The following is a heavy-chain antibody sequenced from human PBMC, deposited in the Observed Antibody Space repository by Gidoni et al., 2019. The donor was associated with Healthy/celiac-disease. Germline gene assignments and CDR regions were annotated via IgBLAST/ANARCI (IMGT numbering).Heavy chain of an antibody. D-gene: IGHD3-3*01. CDR1: VFTFSRYS. CDR3: ARDYGYYDFWSGLFDY. V-gene: IGHV3-21*01. J-gene: IGHJ4*02. CDR2: LSRSISYI. Sequence: EVQLVESGGGLVKPGGSLRLSCAASVFTFSRYSMNWVRQAPGKGLELVSSLSRSISYIYYEDAVKGRFTISRDNAKNSLYLQMNSLRAEDTAVYYCARDYGYYDFWSGLFDYWGQGTLVTVSS.